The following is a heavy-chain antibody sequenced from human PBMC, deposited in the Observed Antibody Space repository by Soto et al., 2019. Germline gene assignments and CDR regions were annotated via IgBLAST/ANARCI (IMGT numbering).Heavy chain of an antibody. Sequence: PGGSLRLSCAASGFTYSSSVMSWACQAPGKGLEWVSAISGSGGSTYYADSVKGRFTISRDNSRNTLYLQMNSLRAEDTAVYYCAKDGDYYDSSPPSVGGQGTLVTVSS. CDR2: ISGSGGST. J-gene: IGHJ4*02. CDR1: GFTYSSSV. CDR3: AKDGDYYDSSPPSV. D-gene: IGHD3-22*01. V-gene: IGHV3-23*01.